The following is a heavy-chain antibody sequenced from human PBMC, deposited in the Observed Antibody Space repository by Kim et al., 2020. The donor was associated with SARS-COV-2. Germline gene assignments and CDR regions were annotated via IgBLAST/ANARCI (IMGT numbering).Heavy chain of an antibody. CDR1: GYTFTGYY. V-gene: IGHV1-2*06. J-gene: IGHJ6*02. CDR2: INPKSGDT. CDR3: ARAQETMVRGVIISGYYYYYGMDV. D-gene: IGHD3-10*01. Sequence: ASVKVSCKASGYTFTGYYMHWVRQAPGQGLEWMGRINPKSGDTNYAQKFQGRVTMTRDTSISTAYMELSRLRSDDTAVYYCARAQETMVRGVIISGYYYYYGMDVWGQGTTVTVSS.